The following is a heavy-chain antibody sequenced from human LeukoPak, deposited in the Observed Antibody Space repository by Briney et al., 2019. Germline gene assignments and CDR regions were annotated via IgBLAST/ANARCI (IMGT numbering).Heavy chain of an antibody. CDR3: ARDRVPAANDY. CDR2: IYYSGST. D-gene: IGHD2-2*01. J-gene: IGHJ4*02. CDR1: GGSLTNYY. Sequence: PSETLSLTCTVSGGSLTNYYWSWIRQPPGKGLEWIAYIYYSGSTNYNPSLKSRVTISVDTSKNQFSLKLSSVTAADTAVYYCARDRVPAANDYWGQGTLVTVSS. V-gene: IGHV4-59*01.